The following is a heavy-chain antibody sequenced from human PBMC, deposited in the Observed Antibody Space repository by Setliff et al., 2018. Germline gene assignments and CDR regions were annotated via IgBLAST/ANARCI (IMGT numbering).Heavy chain of an antibody. J-gene: IGHJ4*02. CDR1: GFTFSRYW. D-gene: IGHD1-1*01. CDR2: IKQDGSEK. V-gene: IGHV3-7*01. Sequence: GGSLRLSCVASGFTFSRYWMSWVRQAPGKGLEWVANIKQDGSEKYYVDSVKGRFTISRDNAKNSLYLQMNSLRAEDTAVYYCARDGTRNANDYWGQGTLVTVSS. CDR3: ARDGTRNANDY.